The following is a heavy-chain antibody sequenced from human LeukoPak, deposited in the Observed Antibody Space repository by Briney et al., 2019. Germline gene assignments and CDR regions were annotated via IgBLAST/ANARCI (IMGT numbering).Heavy chain of an antibody. Sequence: HSGGSLRLSCAASGFTFSSYAMSWVRQAPGKGLEWVSAISGSGGSTYYADSVKGRFTISRDNSKNTLYLQMNSLRAEDTAVYYCAKVREMATITRAGYFDYWGQGALVTVSS. D-gene: IGHD5-24*01. J-gene: IGHJ4*02. V-gene: IGHV3-23*01. CDR3: AKVREMATITRAGYFDY. CDR1: GFTFSSYA. CDR2: ISGSGGST.